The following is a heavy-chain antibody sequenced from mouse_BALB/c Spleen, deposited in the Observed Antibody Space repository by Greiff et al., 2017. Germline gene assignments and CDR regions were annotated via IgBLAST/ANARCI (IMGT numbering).Heavy chain of an antibody. Sequence: EVKLQESGPGLVKPSQSLSLTCSVTGYSITSGYYWNWIRQFPGNKLEWMGYISYDGSNNYNPSLKNRISITRDTSKNQFFLKLNSVTTEDTATYYCARKGNYGYYAMDDWGQGTSVTVSS. CDR3: ARKGNYGYYAMDD. D-gene: IGHD2-1*01. V-gene: IGHV3-6*02. CDR2: ISYDGSN. J-gene: IGHJ4*01. CDR1: GYSITSGYY.